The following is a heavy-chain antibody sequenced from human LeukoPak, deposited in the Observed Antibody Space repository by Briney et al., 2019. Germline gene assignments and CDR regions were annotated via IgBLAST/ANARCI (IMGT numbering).Heavy chain of an antibody. D-gene: IGHD3-10*01. CDR2: IYYSGST. J-gene: IGHJ2*01. CDR3: ARRAVRVRFFDL. V-gene: IGHV4-39*01. Sequence: SETLSLTCTVSGGSISSSSYYWAWIRQPPGKGLEWIGSIYYSGSTYYNPSLKSRVTISVDTSKNQFSLKLSSVTAADTAVYYCARRAVRVRFFDLWGRGTLVTVSS. CDR1: GGSISSSSYY.